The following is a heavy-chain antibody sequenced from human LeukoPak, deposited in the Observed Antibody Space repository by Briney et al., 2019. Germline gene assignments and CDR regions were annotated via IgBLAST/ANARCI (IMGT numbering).Heavy chain of an antibody. V-gene: IGHV1-18*01. J-gene: IGHJ4*02. CDR3: ARVSNYYYDSSGYYLRGSGDY. CDR2: ISAYNGNT. CDR1: GYTCTSYG. Sequence: ASVKVSCKASGYTCTSYGISWVRQAPGQGLEWMGWISAYNGNTNYAQKLQGRVTMTTDTSTSTAYMELRSLRSDDTAVYYCARVSNYYYDSSGYYLRGSGDYWGQGTLVTVSS. D-gene: IGHD3-22*01.